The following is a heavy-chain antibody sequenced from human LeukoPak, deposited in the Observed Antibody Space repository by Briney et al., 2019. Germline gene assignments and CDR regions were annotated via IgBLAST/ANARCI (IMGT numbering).Heavy chain of an antibody. D-gene: IGHD3-10*01. CDR3: ARSYGSGSSYGMDV. J-gene: IGHJ6*04. V-gene: IGHV4-31*02. Sequence: TXSXTXXVSGGSISSGGYYWSWIRQHPGKGXXXXVYIYYSGSTYYNPSLKSRFTISVDTSKNQFSLKLSSVTAADTAVYYCARSYGSGSSYGMDVWGKGTTVTVSS. CDR1: GGSISSGGYY. CDR2: IYYSGST.